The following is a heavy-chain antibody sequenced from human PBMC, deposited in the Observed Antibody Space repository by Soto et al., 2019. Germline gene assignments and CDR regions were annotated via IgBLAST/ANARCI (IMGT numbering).Heavy chain of an antibody. J-gene: IGHJ2*01. CDR2: IYPGDYDT. CDR3: ATYYFDPSGHRYWYFDL. Sequence: GESLKISCRASGYNFATYWIGWVRQMPGKGLEWMGIIYPGDYDTRYSPSFQGQVTISADKSINTAYLQWSSLKASDTAMYYCATYYFDPSGHRYWYFDLWGRGTLVTVSS. CDR1: GYNFATYW. D-gene: IGHD3-22*01. V-gene: IGHV5-51*01.